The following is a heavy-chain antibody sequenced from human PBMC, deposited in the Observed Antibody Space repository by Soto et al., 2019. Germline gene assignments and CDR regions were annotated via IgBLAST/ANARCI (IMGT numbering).Heavy chain of an antibody. V-gene: IGHV3-64D*08. CDR1: GFTFSSYA. D-gene: IGHD6-13*01. Sequence: GGSLRLSCSVSGFTFSSYAMHWVRQAPGKGLEYVSAISSNGGSTYYADSVKGRFTISRDNSKNTLYLQMSSLRAEDTAVYYCVKGAIAAAGRYDYYYYYGMDVWGQGTTVTVSS. J-gene: IGHJ6*02. CDR3: VKGAIAAAGRYDYYYYYGMDV. CDR2: ISSNGGST.